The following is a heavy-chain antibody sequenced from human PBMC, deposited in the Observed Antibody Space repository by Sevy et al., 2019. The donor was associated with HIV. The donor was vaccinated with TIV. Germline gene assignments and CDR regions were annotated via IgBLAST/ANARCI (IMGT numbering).Heavy chain of an antibody. J-gene: IGHJ4*02. CDR3: ARGITSMFGGGYYFDH. V-gene: IGHV1-69*13. CDR1: GVTFNSYS. CDR2: IITLFGTT. D-gene: IGHD3-10*01. Sequence: ASVKVYCKASGVTFNSYSFSWVRQAPGQGLEWMGGIITLFGTTDYAQKFQGKVTITADESTSTVYMELSSLRSEDTAVYYCARGITSMFGGGYYFDHWGQGTLVTVSS.